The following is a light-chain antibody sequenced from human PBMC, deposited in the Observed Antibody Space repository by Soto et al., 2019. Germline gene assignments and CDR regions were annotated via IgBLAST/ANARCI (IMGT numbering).Light chain of an antibody. CDR1: QSLNSD. Sequence: ETVMTQSPATLSMSPGERATLSCRASQSLNSDLAWYQQKPGQAPRLLIYGASTRATGIPGRFSGSGSGTEFTLTISSLQSEDFAIYYCQQYNSSPLTFGGGTKV. J-gene: IGKJ4*01. CDR2: GAS. V-gene: IGKV3-15*01. CDR3: QQYNSSPLT.